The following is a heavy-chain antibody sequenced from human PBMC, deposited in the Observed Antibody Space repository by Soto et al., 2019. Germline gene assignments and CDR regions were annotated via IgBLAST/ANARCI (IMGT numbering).Heavy chain of an antibody. Sequence: QVQLQESGPGLVKPSGTLSLTCAVSGGSISSSNWWSWVRQPPGKGLEWIGEIYHSGSTNYNPPLKSRVTISVDKSKNQFSLKLSSVTAADTAVYYCARHSGSYYNRDLLWYYYYGMDVWGQGTTVTVSS. V-gene: IGHV4-4*02. CDR2: IYHSGST. J-gene: IGHJ6*02. CDR1: GGSISSSNW. D-gene: IGHD1-26*01. CDR3: ARHSGSYYNRDLLWYYYYGMDV.